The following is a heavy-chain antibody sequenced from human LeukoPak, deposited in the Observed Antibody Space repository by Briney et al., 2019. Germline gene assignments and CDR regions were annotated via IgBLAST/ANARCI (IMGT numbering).Heavy chain of an antibody. CDR3: ACYGYSYGTRGDWFDP. Sequence: SETLSLTCAVYGGSFSGYYWSWIRQPPGKGLEWIGYIYYSGGTNYNPSLKSRVTISVDTSKNQFSLKLSSVTAADTAVYYCACYGYSYGTRGDWFDPWGQGTLVTVSS. J-gene: IGHJ5*02. D-gene: IGHD5-18*01. CDR1: GGSFSGYY. V-gene: IGHV4-59*01. CDR2: IYYSGGT.